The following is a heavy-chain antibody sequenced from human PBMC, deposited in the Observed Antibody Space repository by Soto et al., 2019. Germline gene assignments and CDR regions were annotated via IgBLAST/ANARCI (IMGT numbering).Heavy chain of an antibody. CDR1: GFSLSTSGVG. CDR3: AHTSAPRLVDV. Sequence: QITLKESGPTLVKPTQTLTLTCTFSGFSLSTSGVGVGWIRQAPGKALEWLALIYWDDDKRYSPSLERMLTITKDTSKNQVVLTITNMDPVDTATYYCAHTSAPRLVDVWGRGTTVTVSS. J-gene: IGHJ6*02. CDR2: IYWDDDK. V-gene: IGHV2-5*02.